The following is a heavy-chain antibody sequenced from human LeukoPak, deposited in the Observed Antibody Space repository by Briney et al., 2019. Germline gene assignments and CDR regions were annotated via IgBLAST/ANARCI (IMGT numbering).Heavy chain of an antibody. CDR1: GYSISSGYY. V-gene: IGHV3-23*01. J-gene: IGHJ5*01. Sequence: PSETLSHTCTVSGYSISSGYYWGWIRQPPGKGLEWVSVVSGSGYSTYYADSVKGRFTISRDNSKKMLYLQMNSLRSEDTAAYYCAKDPGLYGSGGFDFGGQGTLVTVSS. CDR3: AKDPGLYGSGGFDF. D-gene: IGHD3-10*01. CDR2: VSGSGYST.